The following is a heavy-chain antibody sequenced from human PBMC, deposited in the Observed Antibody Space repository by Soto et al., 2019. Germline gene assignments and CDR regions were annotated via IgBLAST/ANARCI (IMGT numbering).Heavy chain of an antibody. CDR2: VSYDGNDK. V-gene: IGHV3-30*18. CDR1: GFIFSSYG. J-gene: IGHJ4*02. CDR3: SKDHYDTSGYYRFDS. Sequence: QVQLLEAGGGVVQPGRSLRLSCAASGFIFSSYGIHWVRQAPGKGLHWVAAVSYDGNDKSYADSVKGRFTFSRDNSKNTLYLQMSSLRAEYTDVYYCSKDHYDTSGYYRFDSWGQGTLVTVSS. D-gene: IGHD3-22*01.